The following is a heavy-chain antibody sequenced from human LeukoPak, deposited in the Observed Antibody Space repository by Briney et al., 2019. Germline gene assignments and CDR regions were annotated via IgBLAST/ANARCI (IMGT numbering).Heavy chain of an antibody. CDR1: GGSISSGSYY. CDR3: ARSYGDYGNYAFDI. CDR2: IYTSGST. Sequence: SETLSLTCTVSGGSISSGSYYWSWIRQPAGKGLEWIGRIYTSGSTNYNPSLKSRVTISVDTSKNQFSLKLSSVTAADTAVYYCARSYGDYGNYAFDIWGQGTMVTVSS. V-gene: IGHV4-61*02. J-gene: IGHJ3*02. D-gene: IGHD4-17*01.